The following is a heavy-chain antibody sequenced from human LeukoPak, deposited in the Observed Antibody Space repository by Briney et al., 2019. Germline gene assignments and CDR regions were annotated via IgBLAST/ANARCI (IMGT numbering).Heavy chain of an antibody. Sequence: GESLKISCKGSGYSFTSYWIGWVRQMPGKGLEWMGIICPGDSDTRYSPSFQGQVTISADKSISTAYLQWSSLKASDTAMYYCARNCSSTSCYAGGNAFDIWGQGTMVTVSS. D-gene: IGHD2-2*01. CDR2: ICPGDSDT. CDR3: ARNCSSTSCYAGGNAFDI. J-gene: IGHJ3*02. V-gene: IGHV5-51*01. CDR1: GYSFTSYW.